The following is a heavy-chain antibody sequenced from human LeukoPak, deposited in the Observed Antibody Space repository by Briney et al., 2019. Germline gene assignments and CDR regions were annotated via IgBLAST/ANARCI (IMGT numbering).Heavy chain of an antibody. CDR3: ARGWSGGMDV. J-gene: IGHJ6*02. CDR1: GGSFSGYY. CDR2: IYHSGTT. Sequence: PSETLSLTCAVYGGSFSGYYWSWIRQPPGKGLEWIGYIYHSGTTYYNPSLKSRVTISIDRSKNQFSLKLSSVTAADTAVYYCARGWSGGMDVWGQGTTVTVSS. D-gene: IGHD3-3*01. V-gene: IGHV4-34*01.